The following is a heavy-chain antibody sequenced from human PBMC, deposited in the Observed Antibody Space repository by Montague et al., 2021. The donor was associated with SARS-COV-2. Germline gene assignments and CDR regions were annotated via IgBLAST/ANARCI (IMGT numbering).Heavy chain of an antibody. J-gene: IGHJ4*02. Sequence: SETLSLTCSVSGGSISGYFWSWIRQPAGKGLEWIGRIYPSGGIFDSGRANYHPSLKSRVTVSIDTSRNQFSLSLNSVTAADTAVYFCAGDSDFSSWHEAEGYFDYWGQGILVTVSS. CDR3: AGDSDFSSWHEAEGYFDY. CDR1: GGSISGYF. D-gene: IGHD6-13*01. CDR2: IYPSGGIFDSGRA. V-gene: IGHV4-4*07.